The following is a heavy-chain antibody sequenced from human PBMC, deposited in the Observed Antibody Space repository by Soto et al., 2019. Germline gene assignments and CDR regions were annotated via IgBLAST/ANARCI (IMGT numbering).Heavy chain of an antibody. CDR1: GYTFTSYD. CDR3: ARGVKSKGGQLWRFDP. CDR2: MNPYSGNT. D-gene: IGHD5-18*01. Sequence: ASVKVSCKASGYTFTSYDINWVRQATGQGLEWMGWMNPYSGNTGYAQKLQGRVTMTRNTSISTAYMELSSLRSEDTAVYYCARGVKSKGGQLWRFDPWGQGTLVTVSS. J-gene: IGHJ5*02. V-gene: IGHV1-8*01.